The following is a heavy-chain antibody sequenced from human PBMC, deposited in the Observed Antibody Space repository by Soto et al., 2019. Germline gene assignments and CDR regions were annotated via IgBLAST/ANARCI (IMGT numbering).Heavy chain of an antibody. Sequence: EVQLLESGGGLVQPGGSLRLSCAASGFTFSNYAMSWVRQAPGKALEWVSSINIVGGATNYADSVRGRFTMPRDDSRNTVFLQMNSLRAEDTAVYYCTKNYYFDSWGQGTLVTVSS. CDR1: GFTFSNYA. CDR2: INIVGGAT. CDR3: TKNYYFDS. V-gene: IGHV3-23*01. J-gene: IGHJ4*02.